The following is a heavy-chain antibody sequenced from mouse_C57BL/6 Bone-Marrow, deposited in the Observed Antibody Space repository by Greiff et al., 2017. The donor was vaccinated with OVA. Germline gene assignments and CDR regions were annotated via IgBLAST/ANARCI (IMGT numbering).Heavy chain of an antibody. V-gene: IGHV1-55*01. Sequence: VQLQQPGAELVKPGASVKMSCKASGYTFTSYWITWVKQRPGQGLEWIGDIYPGSGSTNYNEKFKSKATLTVDTSSSTTYMQLSSLTSEDSAVYYCATYSSWYFDVWGTGTTVTVSS. J-gene: IGHJ1*03. CDR1: GYTFTSYW. CDR2: IYPGSGST. CDR3: ATYSSWYFDV.